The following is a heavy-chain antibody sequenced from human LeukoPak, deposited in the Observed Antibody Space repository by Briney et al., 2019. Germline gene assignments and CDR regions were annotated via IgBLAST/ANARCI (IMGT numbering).Heavy chain of an antibody. CDR3: VRLDYDILTGYSYYYYYIDV. CDR2: IYYSGST. V-gene: IGHV4-39*01. Sequence: SETLSPTCTVSGGSISSSSYYRGWIRQPPGKGLEWVGSIYYSGSTYYTPSLKSRVTISVDTSKSQFSLKLSAVPAADTAVHYCVRLDYDILTGYSYYYYYIDVWGKRTTVTVSS. D-gene: IGHD3-9*01. CDR1: GGSISSSSYY. J-gene: IGHJ6*03.